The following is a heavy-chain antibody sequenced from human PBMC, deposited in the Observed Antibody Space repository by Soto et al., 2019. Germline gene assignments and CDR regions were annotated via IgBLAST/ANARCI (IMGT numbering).Heavy chain of an antibody. CDR3: AKDSSVTAAGIGGWFDS. J-gene: IGHJ5*01. V-gene: IGHV3-30*18. CDR1: GFDFNTNG. CDR2: ISFDGGNQ. Sequence: QVQLVQSGGGVVQPGRSLRLSCAASGFDFNTNGLHWVRQAPGKGLEWVAGISFDGGNQYYADSVKGRFTISRDKSNNTLYLQMNCLGAEDTATYYCAKDSSVTAAGIGGWFDSWGQGTLVIVSS. D-gene: IGHD6-13*01.